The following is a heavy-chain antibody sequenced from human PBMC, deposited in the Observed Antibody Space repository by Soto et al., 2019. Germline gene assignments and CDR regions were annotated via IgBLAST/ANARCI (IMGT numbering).Heavy chain of an antibody. Sequence: ASVKVSCKPSGYTFTGYYIHWARQAPGQGLEWMGWINLNSGDTNYAQKFQGRVTMTRDTSISTTYMELSSLRSDDTAVYYCAREDNRIKAVVGRVFFFDFWGQGTLVTVSS. V-gene: IGHV1-2*02. D-gene: IGHD6-19*01. CDR2: INLNSGDT. CDR3: AREDNRIKAVVGRVFFFDF. J-gene: IGHJ4*02. CDR1: GYTFTGYY.